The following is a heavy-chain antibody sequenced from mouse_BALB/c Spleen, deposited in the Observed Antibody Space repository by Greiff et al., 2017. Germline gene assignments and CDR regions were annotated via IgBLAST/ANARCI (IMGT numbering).Heavy chain of an antibody. Sequence: EVKLVESGTVLARPGASVKMSCKASGYTFTSYWMHWVKQRPGQGLEWIGAIYPGNSDTSYNQKFKGKAKLTAVTSTSTAYMELSSLTNEDSAVYYCTRSDGSRVYYAMDYWGQGTSVTVSS. CDR2: IYPGNSDT. CDR1: GYTFTSYW. V-gene: IGHV1-5*01. CDR3: TRSDGSRVYYAMDY. J-gene: IGHJ4*01. D-gene: IGHD1-1*01.